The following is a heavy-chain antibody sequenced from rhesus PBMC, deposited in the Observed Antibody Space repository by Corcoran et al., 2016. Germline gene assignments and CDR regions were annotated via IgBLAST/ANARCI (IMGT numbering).Heavy chain of an antibody. J-gene: IGHJ4*01. CDR2: ISGRGTTT. CDR3: ARAGIATDFDF. CDR1: GASVSGTY. V-gene: IGHV4S2*01. D-gene: IGHD5-36*01. Sequence: QGQLQESGPGLVKPSETLSLTCAVSGASVSGTYWTWLRQAPGKGLEWIGRISGRGTTTDSNPSIKSRVAISMDTSRNQISLKLDSGTAADTAIYYCARAGIATDFDFWGQGLLVTVSS.